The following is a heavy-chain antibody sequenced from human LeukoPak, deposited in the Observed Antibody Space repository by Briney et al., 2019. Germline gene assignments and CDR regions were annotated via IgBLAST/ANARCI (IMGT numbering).Heavy chain of an antibody. CDR1: GGSISSSSYY. V-gene: IGHV4-39*01. CDR2: IYYTGST. CDR3: ASSTSGYYNY. D-gene: IGHD3-22*01. Sequence: SETLSLTCIVSGGSISSSSYYWGWIRQPPGKGLEWIGSIYYTGSTYYNPSLKGRVTISVDTSKNQFSLKLSSVTAADTAVYYCASSTSGYYNYWGQGTLVTVSS. J-gene: IGHJ4*02.